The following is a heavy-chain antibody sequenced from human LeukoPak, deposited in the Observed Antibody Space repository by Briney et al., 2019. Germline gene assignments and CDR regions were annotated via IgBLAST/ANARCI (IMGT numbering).Heavy chain of an antibody. Sequence: ASVKVSCKASGFTFTSSAVQWVRQARGQRLEWIGWIVVGSGNTNYAQKFQEGVTITRDMSTSTAYMELSSLRSEDTAVYYCARAGYYYDSSGLDPWGQGTLVTVSP. V-gene: IGHV1-58*01. CDR3: ARAGYYYDSSGLDP. CDR1: GFTFTSSA. D-gene: IGHD3-22*01. CDR2: IVVGSGNT. J-gene: IGHJ5*02.